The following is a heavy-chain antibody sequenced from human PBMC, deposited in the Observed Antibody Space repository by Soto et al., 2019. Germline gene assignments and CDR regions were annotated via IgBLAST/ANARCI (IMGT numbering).Heavy chain of an antibody. CDR2: IYYSGST. D-gene: IGHD3-10*01. CDR1: GGSISSGDYY. Sequence: QVQLQESGPGLVKPSQTLSLTCTVSGGSISSGDYYWSWIRQPPGKGLEWIGYIYYSGSTYYNPSLKSRVTISVDTSKNQFSLKLSSVTAADTAVYYCARDQVVRAGGNYYYGMDVWGQGTTVTVSS. V-gene: IGHV4-30-4*01. J-gene: IGHJ6*02. CDR3: ARDQVVRAGGNYYYGMDV.